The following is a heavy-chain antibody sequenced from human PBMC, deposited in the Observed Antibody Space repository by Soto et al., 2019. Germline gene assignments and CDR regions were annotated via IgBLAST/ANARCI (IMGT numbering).Heavy chain of an antibody. CDR1: GFTFSSYS. CDR3: ARHNNGALDY. CDR2: ISSGSIDK. Sequence: PVGSLRLSCAPSGFTFSSYSMNWVRQAPGKGLEWVSSISSGSIDKDYADSVKGRFTISRDNAKRSLYLLMNSLRAEDTGVYYCARHNNGALDYWGQGTLVTVSS. J-gene: IGHJ4*02. D-gene: IGHD2-8*01. V-gene: IGHV3-21*01.